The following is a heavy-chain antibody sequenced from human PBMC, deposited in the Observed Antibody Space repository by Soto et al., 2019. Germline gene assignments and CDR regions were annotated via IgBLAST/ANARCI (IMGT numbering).Heavy chain of an antibody. CDR2: ISYDGSNK. CDR3: ARGSLPSY. Sequence: QVQLVESGGGVVQPGRSLRLSCAASGFTFSSYAMHWVRQAPGKGLEWVAVISYDGSNKYYADSVKGRFTISRDNSTNTLYLQMNSLRAEDTAVYYCARGSLPSYWGQGTLVTVSS. D-gene: IGHD3-10*01. CDR1: GFTFSSYA. J-gene: IGHJ4*02. V-gene: IGHV3-30-3*01.